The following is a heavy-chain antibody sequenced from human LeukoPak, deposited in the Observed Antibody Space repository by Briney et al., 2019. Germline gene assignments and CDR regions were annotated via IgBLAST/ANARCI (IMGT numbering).Heavy chain of an antibody. CDR1: GGSISSYY. CDR3: ARDFYHDFWSGYSSRGYYYYMDV. Sequence: PSETLSLTCTVSGGSISSYYWSWIRQPPGKGLEWIGYIYYSGSTNYNPSLKSRVTISVDTPKNQFSLKLSSVTAADTAVYYCARDFYHDFWSGYSSRGYYYYMDVWGKGTTVTVSS. D-gene: IGHD3-3*01. V-gene: IGHV4-59*01. J-gene: IGHJ6*03. CDR2: IYYSGST.